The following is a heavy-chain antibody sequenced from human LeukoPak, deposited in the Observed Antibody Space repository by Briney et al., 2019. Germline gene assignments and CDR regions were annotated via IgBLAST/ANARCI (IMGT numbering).Heavy chain of an antibody. V-gene: IGHV3-43D*03. CDR3: AKDIGSGSYYHFDY. Sequence: GGSLRLSRAASGFTFDDYAMHWVRQAPGKGLEWVSLISWDGGRTYYADSAKGRFTISRDNSKNSLYLQMNSLRAEDTALYYCAKDIGSGSYYHFDYWGQGTLVTVSS. J-gene: IGHJ4*02. CDR1: GFTFDDYA. D-gene: IGHD1-26*01. CDR2: ISWDGGRT.